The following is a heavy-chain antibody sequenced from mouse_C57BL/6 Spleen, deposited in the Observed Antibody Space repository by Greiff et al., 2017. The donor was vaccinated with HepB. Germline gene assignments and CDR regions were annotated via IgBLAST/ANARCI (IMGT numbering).Heavy chain of an antibody. CDR1: GYAFSSSW. J-gene: IGHJ2*01. CDR2: IYPGDGDT. Sequence: QVQLKESGPELVKPGASVKISCKASGYAFSSSWMNWVKQRPGKGLEWIGRIYPGDGDTNYNGKFKGKATLTADKSSSTAYMQLSSLTSEDSAVYFCAREFYFFDYWGQGTTLTVSS. V-gene: IGHV1-82*01. CDR3: AREFYFFDY. D-gene: IGHD2-1*01.